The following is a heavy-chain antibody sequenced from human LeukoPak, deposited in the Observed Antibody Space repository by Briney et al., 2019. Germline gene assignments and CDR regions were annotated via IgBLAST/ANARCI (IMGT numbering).Heavy chain of an antibody. J-gene: IGHJ4*02. CDR3: ARDPPGGSYPKAFDY. Sequence: KPGGSLRLSCAASGFTFSSYSMNWVRQAPGKGLEWVSSISSSSSYIYYADSVKGRFTISRDNAKNSLYLQMNSLRAEDTAVYYCARDPPGGSYPKAFDYWGQGTLVTVSS. CDR1: GFTFSSYS. V-gene: IGHV3-21*01. D-gene: IGHD1-26*01. CDR2: ISSSSSYI.